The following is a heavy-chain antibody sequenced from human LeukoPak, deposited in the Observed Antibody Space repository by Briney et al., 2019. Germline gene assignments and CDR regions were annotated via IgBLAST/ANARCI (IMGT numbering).Heavy chain of an antibody. Sequence: SETLSLTCAVYGGSFSGYYWSWIRQPPGKGLEWIGEINHSGSTNYNPSLKSRVTISVDTSKNQFSLKLSSVTAADTAVYYCARDPYGDYSRGGGPFDYWGQGTLVTVSS. J-gene: IGHJ4*02. CDR2: INHSGST. V-gene: IGHV4-34*01. CDR3: ARDPYGDYSRGGGPFDY. CDR1: GGSFSGYY. D-gene: IGHD4-17*01.